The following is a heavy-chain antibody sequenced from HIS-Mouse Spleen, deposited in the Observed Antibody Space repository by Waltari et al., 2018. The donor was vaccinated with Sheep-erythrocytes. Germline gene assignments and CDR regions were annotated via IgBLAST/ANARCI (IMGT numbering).Heavy chain of an antibody. Sequence: EVQLVQSGAEVKKPGESLKISCKGSGYSFTSYWIGLVRQMPGNGLEWMGIIYPGDSDTRYSPSFQGQVTISADKSISTAYLQWSSLKASDTAMYYCARRTYYDFWSGYYTDAFDIWGQGTMVTVSS. V-gene: IGHV5-51*03. CDR3: ARRTYYDFWSGYYTDAFDI. CDR1: GYSFTSYW. D-gene: IGHD3-3*01. CDR2: IYPGDSDT. J-gene: IGHJ3*02.